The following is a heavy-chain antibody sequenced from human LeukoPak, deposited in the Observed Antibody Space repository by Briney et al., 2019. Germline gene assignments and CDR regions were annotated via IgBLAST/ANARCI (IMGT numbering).Heavy chain of an antibody. V-gene: IGHV4-39*01. CDR3: ARRPGSRTNWFDP. D-gene: IGHD1-26*01. J-gene: IGHJ5*02. CDR2: VYYTGKT. Sequence: SETLSPTCTVSGGSTTSSSYYWAWIRQPPGKGPEWIADVYYTGKTYYNPSLRSRLTISLDTSKNQFSLRVTSVTATDTAVYYCARRPGSRTNWFDPWGQGTLVIVSS. CDR1: GGSTTSSSYY.